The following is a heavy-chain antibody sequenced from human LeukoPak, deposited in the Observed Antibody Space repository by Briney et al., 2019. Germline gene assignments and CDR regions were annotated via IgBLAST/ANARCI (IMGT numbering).Heavy chain of an antibody. V-gene: IGHV3-66*02. CDR1: GFTVSSNF. D-gene: IGHD5/OR15-5a*01. CDR2: IYSGGST. CDR3: ARGDGVPGVYFYFDW. J-gene: IGHJ4*02. Sequence: PGGSLRLSCAASGFTVSSNFTNWVRQAPGKGLEWVSVIYSGGSTYYADSVKGRFTISRDNSKNTLYLQMNSLRTDDTAVYFCARGDGVPGVYFYFDWWGQGTLVTVSS.